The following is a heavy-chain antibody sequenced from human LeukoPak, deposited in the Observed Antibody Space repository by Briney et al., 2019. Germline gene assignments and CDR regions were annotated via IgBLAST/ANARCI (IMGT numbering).Heavy chain of an antibody. CDR2: ISSSGSTI. V-gene: IGHV3-11*01. Sequence: GGTLRLSCAASGFTFSDYYMSWIRQAPGKGLDWVSYISSSGSTIYYADAVKGRFTISRDNAKNSLYLQMNSLRGEDTAVYYCARDNYYDSSGFDYWGQGTLVTVSS. D-gene: IGHD3-22*01. CDR1: GFTFSDYY. CDR3: ARDNYYDSSGFDY. J-gene: IGHJ4*02.